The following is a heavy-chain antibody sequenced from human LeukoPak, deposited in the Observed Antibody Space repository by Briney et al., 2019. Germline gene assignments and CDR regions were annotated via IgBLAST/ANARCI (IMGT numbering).Heavy chain of an antibody. J-gene: IGHJ4*02. V-gene: IGHV3-23*01. D-gene: IGHD2-2*01. Sequence: PGGSGRLSCAAYGFTFSSYGMSWVRQAPGKGLEWVSAISGSGGSTYYADSVKGRFTISRDNSKNTLYLRMNSLRAEDTAVYYFAKSTYWSNPYYFDYWGQGTLVTVSS. CDR2: ISGSGGST. CDR1: GFTFSSYG. CDR3: AKSTYWSNPYYFDY.